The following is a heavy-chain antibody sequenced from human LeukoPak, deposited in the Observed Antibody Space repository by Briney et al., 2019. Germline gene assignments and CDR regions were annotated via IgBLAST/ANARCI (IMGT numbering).Heavy chain of an antibody. V-gene: IGHV3-30*02. CDR2: IRYDGSNK. CDR1: GVTFSSYG. Sequence: GGSLRLSCAASGVTFSSYGMHWVRRAPGKGLEWVAFIRYDGSNKYYADSVKGRFTISRDNTKNSLFLQMDDLRVEDTAVYYCARGGDFSGDYWGQGTLVTVSS. CDR3: ARGGDFSGDY. J-gene: IGHJ4*02. D-gene: IGHD2-21*02.